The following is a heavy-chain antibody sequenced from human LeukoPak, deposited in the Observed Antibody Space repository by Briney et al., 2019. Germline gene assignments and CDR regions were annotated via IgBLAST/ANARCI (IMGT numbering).Heavy chain of an antibody. CDR1: GYTFTSYH. D-gene: IGHD5-18*01. CDR3: ASELDTAMVNDAFDI. J-gene: IGHJ3*02. Sequence: ASVKVSCKASGYTFTSYHMHWVRQAPGQGLEWMGIINPSGGSTSYAQKFQGRVTMTRDTSTSTVYMELSSLRSKDTAVYYCASELDTAMVNDAFDIWGQGTMVTVSS. CDR2: INPSGGST. V-gene: IGHV1-46*01.